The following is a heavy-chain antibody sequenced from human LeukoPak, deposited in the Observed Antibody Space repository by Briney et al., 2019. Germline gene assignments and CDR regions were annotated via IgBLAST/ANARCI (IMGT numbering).Heavy chain of an antibody. D-gene: IGHD2-21*01. CDR3: ARGGDPHYGMDV. CDR2: ICSGGST. V-gene: IGHV4-39*07. Sequence: SETLSLTCTVSGGSISSSPCYWGWIRQSPGKGLEWFGTICSGGSTYYNPSLKSRVTISVDTSKNQCSLKLSSVTAADTAVYYCARGGDPHYGMDVWGQGTTVTVSS. J-gene: IGHJ6*02. CDR1: GGSISSSPCY.